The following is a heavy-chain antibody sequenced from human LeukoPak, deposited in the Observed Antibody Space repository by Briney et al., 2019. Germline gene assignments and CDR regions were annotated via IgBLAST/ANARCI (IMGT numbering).Heavy chain of an antibody. CDR3: ARDAYSGYEDDAFDI. Sequence: ASVKVPCKASGYTFTGYYMHWVRQAPGQGLEWMGRINPNSGGTNYAQKFQGRVTMTRDTSISTAYMELTRLRSDDTAVYYCARDAYSGYEDDAFDIWGQGTMVTVSS. J-gene: IGHJ3*02. V-gene: IGHV1-2*06. D-gene: IGHD5-12*01. CDR1: GYTFTGYY. CDR2: INPNSGGT.